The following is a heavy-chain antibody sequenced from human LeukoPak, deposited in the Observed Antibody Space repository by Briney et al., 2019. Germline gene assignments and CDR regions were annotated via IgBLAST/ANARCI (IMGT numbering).Heavy chain of an antibody. D-gene: IGHD3-16*01. Sequence: ASVKVSCKASGYTFTDYYMHWVRQAPGQGLEWMGWINPNSGGTNYAQKFQGRVTMTRDTSISTAYMELSRLRSDDTAVYYCAGTEIVGGSSDFDYWGQGTLVTVSS. V-gene: IGHV1-2*02. CDR1: GYTFTDYY. J-gene: IGHJ4*02. CDR2: INPNSGGT. CDR3: AGTEIVGGSSDFDY.